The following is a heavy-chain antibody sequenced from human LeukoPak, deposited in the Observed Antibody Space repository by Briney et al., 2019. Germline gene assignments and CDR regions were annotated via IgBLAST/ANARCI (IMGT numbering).Heavy chain of an antibody. CDR1: GGSISSSSYY. CDR2: IYYSGST. Sequence: PSETLSLTCTVSGGSISSSSYYWGWIRQPPGKGLEWIGSIYYSGSTYYNPSLKSRVTISVDTSKNQFSLKLSSVTAADTAVYYCARQDIVAPYYYYMDVWGKGTTVTVSS. J-gene: IGHJ6*03. CDR3: ARQDIVAPYYYYMDV. V-gene: IGHV4-39*01. D-gene: IGHD5-12*01.